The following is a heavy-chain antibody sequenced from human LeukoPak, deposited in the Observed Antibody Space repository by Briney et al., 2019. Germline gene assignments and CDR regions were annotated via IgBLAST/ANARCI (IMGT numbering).Heavy chain of an antibody. J-gene: IGHJ4*02. D-gene: IGHD3-22*01. CDR1: GFTFGDYA. Sequence: PGGSLRLSCTASGFTFGDYAMHWVRQAPGKGLEWVSGISWNSGSIGYADSVKGRFTISRDNAKNSLYLQMNSLRAEDTALYYCAKDIGYYYDSSGYSRLVVWGQGTLVTVSS. CDR2: ISWNSGSI. CDR3: AKDIGYYYDSSGYSRLVV. V-gene: IGHV3-9*01.